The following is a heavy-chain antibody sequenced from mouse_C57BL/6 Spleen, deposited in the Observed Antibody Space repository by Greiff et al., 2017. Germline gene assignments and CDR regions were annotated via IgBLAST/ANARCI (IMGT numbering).Heavy chain of an antibody. CDR2: INYDGSST. V-gene: IGHV5-16*01. CDR1: GFTFSDYY. J-gene: IGHJ2*01. CDR3: ARGGPYYFDY. Sequence: EVKLMESEGGLVQPGSSMKLSCTASGFTFSDYYMAWVRQVPEKGLEWVANINYDGSSTYYLDPLKSRFIISRDNAKNILYLQMSSLKSEDTATYYCARGGPYYFDYWGQGTTLTVSS.